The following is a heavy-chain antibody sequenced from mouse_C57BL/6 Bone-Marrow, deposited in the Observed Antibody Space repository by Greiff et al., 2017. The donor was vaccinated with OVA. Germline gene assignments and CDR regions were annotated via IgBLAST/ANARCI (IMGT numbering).Heavy chain of an antibody. CDR3: ARDEWFAY. Sequence: VQLQQPGAELVTPGASVKMSCKASGYNFTSYWITWVKQRPGQGLEWIGDIYTGSGSTYYNEKFKSKVTLNVDTDTSTAYMQISRLTSEDTAVYYCARDEWFAYWGQGTLVTVSA. V-gene: IGHV1-55*01. CDR2: IYTGSGST. J-gene: IGHJ3*01. CDR1: GYNFTSYW.